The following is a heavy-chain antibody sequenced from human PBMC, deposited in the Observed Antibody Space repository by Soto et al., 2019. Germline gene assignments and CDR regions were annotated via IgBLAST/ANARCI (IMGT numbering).Heavy chain of an antibody. CDR2: ISSGSGSK. CDR1: GFTFTNYN. D-gene: IGHD2-15*01. V-gene: IGHV3-21*01. CDR3: AARMHCRVTGCHPNFQL. J-gene: IGHJ1*01. Sequence: EVQLVESGGGLVKPGGSLRLSCVGSGFTFTNYNMDWVRQAPGKGLEWVSAISSGSGSKSYADSVRGRFTVSSDNANNSLYLEMDSLRGEDTAAYYCAARMHCRVTGCHPNFQLWGQDTLVTVSS.